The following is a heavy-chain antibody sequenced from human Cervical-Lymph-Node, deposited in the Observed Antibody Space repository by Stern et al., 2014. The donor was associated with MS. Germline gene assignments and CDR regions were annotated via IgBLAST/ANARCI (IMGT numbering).Heavy chain of an antibody. CDR2: ISDDGSKK. CDR3: AKGDNWRRLNY. V-gene: IGHV3-30*18. J-gene: IGHJ4*02. CDR1: GFTFSTYG. Sequence: QVQLVESGGGVVQPGRSLRLSCAASGFTFSTYGMHWVRQAPGKGLEWVGVISDDGSKKFYADSVKGRFTISRDNSKNTLYLQMNSLRAEDTAVYYCAKGDNWRRLNYWGQGTLVTVSS. D-gene: IGHD1-20*01.